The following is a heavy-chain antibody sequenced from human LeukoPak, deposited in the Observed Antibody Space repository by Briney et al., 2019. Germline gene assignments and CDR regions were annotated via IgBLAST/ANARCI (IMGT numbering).Heavy chain of an antibody. D-gene: IGHD2-15*01. V-gene: IGHV4-59*01. CDR3: ARVHCSGGSCYSDNWFDP. CDR1: GGSISSYY. Sequence: PSETLSLTCTVSGGSISSYYWSWIRQPPGKGLGWIGYIYYSGSTNYNPSLKSRVTISVDTSKNEFSLKLSSVTAADTAVYYCARVHCSGGSCYSDNWFDPWGQGTLVTVSS. CDR2: IYYSGST. J-gene: IGHJ5*02.